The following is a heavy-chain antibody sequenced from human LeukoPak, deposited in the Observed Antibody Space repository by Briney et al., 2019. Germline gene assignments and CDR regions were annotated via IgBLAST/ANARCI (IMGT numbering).Heavy chain of an antibody. J-gene: IGHJ4*02. CDR2: ISYRGST. D-gene: IGHD5-12*01. CDR1: GDSFSTIPYY. Sequence: SEPLSLTCTVSGDSFSTIPYYWSWICQPPGKGLEYLEYISYRGSTDYNPSLNSRVTISVDTSENQFSLRLNYVTAADTAVYYCARLTCDERGSDLFDYWGQGTLVTVSS. V-gene: IGHV4-61*01. CDR3: ARLTCDERGSDLFDY.